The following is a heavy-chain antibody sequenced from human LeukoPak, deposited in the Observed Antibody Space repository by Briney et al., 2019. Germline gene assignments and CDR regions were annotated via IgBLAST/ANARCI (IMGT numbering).Heavy chain of an antibody. V-gene: IGHV3-23*01. CDR2: ISGSGGST. D-gene: IGHD1-26*01. Sequence: GGTLRLSCATSGFTFSSYGMSWVRQAPGKGLEWVSVISGSGGSTYYADSVKGRFTISRDNSKNTLYLQMNSLRAEDTAVYYCAKIGWDDAFDIWGQGTMVTVSS. CDR3: AKIGWDDAFDI. CDR1: GFTFSSYG. J-gene: IGHJ3*02.